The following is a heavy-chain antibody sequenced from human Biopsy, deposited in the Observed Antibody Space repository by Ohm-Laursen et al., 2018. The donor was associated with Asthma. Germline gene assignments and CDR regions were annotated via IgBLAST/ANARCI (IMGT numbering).Heavy chain of an antibody. Sequence: SLRLSCAASGTHFGSYNMHWARQAPGKGLEWVAVITFDGSTHHYGDSVKGRFTISRDNSKNMLFLQMNSLRAEDTAVYYCSRDTLGYYFDIWGQGTQVTVPS. CDR1: GTHFGSYN. CDR2: ITFDGSTH. D-gene: IGHD6-13*01. J-gene: IGHJ4*02. V-gene: IGHV3-30-3*01. CDR3: SRDTLGYYFDI.